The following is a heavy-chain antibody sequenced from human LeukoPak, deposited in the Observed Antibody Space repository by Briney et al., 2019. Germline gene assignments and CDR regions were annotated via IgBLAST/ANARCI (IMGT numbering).Heavy chain of an antibody. D-gene: IGHD1-26*01. CDR3: ARVEPLRYFDL. V-gene: IGHV4-59*08. CDR1: GGSISSYY. J-gene: IGHJ2*01. CDR2: IYYSGST. Sequence: PSETLSLTCTVSGGSISSYYWSWIRQPPGKGLEWIGYIYYSGSTYYNPSLKSRVTISVDTSKNQFSLKLSSVTAADTAVYYCARVEPLRYFDLWGRGTLVTVSS.